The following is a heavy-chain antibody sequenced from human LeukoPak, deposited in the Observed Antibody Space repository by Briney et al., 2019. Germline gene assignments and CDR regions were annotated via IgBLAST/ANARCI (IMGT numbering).Heavy chain of an antibody. V-gene: IGHV3-33*06. CDR1: GFAFNSYA. Sequence: GGSLRLSCAASGFAFNSYAMHWVRQAPGKGPEWVAVIWYDGSSKYYAESVKGRFTISRDNSQNTLYLLMDSLRAEDTALYYCAKSSSSLVAYYYYMDVWGKGTTVTVSS. CDR3: AKSSSSLVAYYYYMDV. J-gene: IGHJ6*03. CDR2: IWYDGSSK.